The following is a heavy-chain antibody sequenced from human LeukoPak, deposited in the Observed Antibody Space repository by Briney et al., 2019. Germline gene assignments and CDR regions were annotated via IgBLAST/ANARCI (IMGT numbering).Heavy chain of an antibody. Sequence: GGSLRLSCAASGFTFSSYSMNWDRQAPGKGLEWVSSISSSSSYIYYADSVKGRFTISRDNAKNSLYLQMNSLRAEDTAVYYCARAGAVANYGMDVWGKGTTVTVSS. J-gene: IGHJ6*04. D-gene: IGHD6-19*01. V-gene: IGHV3-21*01. CDR2: ISSSSSYI. CDR3: ARAGAVANYGMDV. CDR1: GFTFSSYS.